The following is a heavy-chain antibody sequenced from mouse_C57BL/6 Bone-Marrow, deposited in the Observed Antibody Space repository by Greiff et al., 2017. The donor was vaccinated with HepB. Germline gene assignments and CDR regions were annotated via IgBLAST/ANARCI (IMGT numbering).Heavy chain of an antibody. J-gene: IGHJ1*03. Sequence: DVHLVESEGGLVQPGSSMKLSCTASGFTFSDYYMAWVRQVPEKGLEWVANINYDGSSTYYLDSLKSRFIISRDNAKNILYLQMSSLKSEDTATYYCARDDEGNYGGNWYFDVWGTGTTVTVSS. CDR2: INYDGSST. CDR1: GFTFSDYY. CDR3: ARDDEGNYGGNWYFDV. D-gene: IGHD2-1*01. V-gene: IGHV5-16*01.